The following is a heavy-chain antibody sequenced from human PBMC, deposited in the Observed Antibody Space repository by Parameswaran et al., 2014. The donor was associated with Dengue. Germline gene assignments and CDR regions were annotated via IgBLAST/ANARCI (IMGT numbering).Heavy chain of an antibody. CDR2: ISSSGSTI. CDR3: ASGYDILTGFPPFDY. Sequence: SLKISCAASGFTFNDYYMSWIRQAPGKGLEWVSYISSSGSTIYYADSVKGRFTISRDNAKNSLYLQMNSLRAEDTAVYYCASGYDILTGFPPFDYWARNLVTVSS. D-gene: IGHD3-9*01. V-gene: IGHV3-11*01. J-gene: IGHJ4*01. CDR1: GFTFNDYY.